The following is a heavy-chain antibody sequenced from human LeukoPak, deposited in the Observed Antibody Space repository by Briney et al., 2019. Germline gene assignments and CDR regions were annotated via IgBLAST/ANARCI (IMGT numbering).Heavy chain of an antibody. CDR3: ARVRHHRDWNEENDAFDI. CDR2: INPNSGGT. CDR1: GYTLTELS. J-gene: IGHJ3*02. D-gene: IGHD1-1*01. Sequence: ASVKVSCKVSGYTLTELSMHWVRQAPGQGLEWMGWINPNSGGTNYAQKFQGRVTMTRDTSISTAYMELSRLRSDDTAVYYCARVRHHRDWNEENDAFDIWGQGTMVTVSS. V-gene: IGHV1-2*02.